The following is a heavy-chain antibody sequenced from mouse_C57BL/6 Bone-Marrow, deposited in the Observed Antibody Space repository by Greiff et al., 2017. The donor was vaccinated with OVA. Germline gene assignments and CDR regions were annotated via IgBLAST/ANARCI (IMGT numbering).Heavy chain of an antibody. CDR1: GYSITSGYY. CDR3: AREGDYAGY. CDR2: ISYDGSN. Sequence: DVQLQESGPGLVKPSQSLSLTCSVTGYSITSGYYWNWIRQFPGNKLEWMGYISYDGSNNYNPSLKNRISITRDTSKNQFFLKLNSVTTEDTATYYCAREGDYAGYWGQGTTLTVSS. V-gene: IGHV3-6*01. D-gene: IGHD2-4*01. J-gene: IGHJ2*01.